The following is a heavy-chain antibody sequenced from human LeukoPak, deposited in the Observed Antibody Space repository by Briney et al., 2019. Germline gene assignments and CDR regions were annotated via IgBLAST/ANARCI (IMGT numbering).Heavy chain of an antibody. D-gene: IGHD3-3*01. CDR2: IYYSGST. CDR1: GGSISSYY. Sequence: SETLSLTCTVSGGSISSYYWSWIRQPPGKGLEWIGYIYYSGSTNYNPSLKSRVTISVDTSKNQFSLKLSSVTAADTAVYYCARRGSYDFWSGYYPPYYFDYWGQGTLVTVPS. J-gene: IGHJ4*02. V-gene: IGHV4-59*12. CDR3: ARRGSYDFWSGYYPPYYFDY.